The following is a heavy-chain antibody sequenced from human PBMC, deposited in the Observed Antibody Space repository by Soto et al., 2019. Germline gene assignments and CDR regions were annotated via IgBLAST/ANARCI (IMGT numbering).Heavy chain of an antibody. V-gene: IGHV1-69*02. J-gene: IGHJ3*02. CDR3: TIGSWSGEVFDI. D-gene: IGHD2-21*01. CDR1: GGTFSTYS. Sequence: QVQLVQSGAEVKKPGSAAKVSCKDSGGTFSTYSMFWVRQAPGQGLEWMGRIIPMLGIANYAQKFQGRVTITADKSTGTAYMELSSLRSEDTALYYCTIGSWSGEVFDIWGQGTMVTVSS. CDR2: IIPMLGIA.